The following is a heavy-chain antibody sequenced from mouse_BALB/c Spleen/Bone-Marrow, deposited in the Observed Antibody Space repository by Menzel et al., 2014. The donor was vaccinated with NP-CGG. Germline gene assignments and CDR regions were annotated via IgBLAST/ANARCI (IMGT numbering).Heavy chain of an antibody. D-gene: IGHD1-1*01. Sequence: EVQLQQSGAELVKPGASVKLSCTASGFNIKDTYMHWVKQRPEQGLEWIGRIDPANDNTKYDPKFQGKATITADTSSNTAYLQLSSLTSEDTAVYYCAFYYYGSSLFAYWGQGTLVTVSA. CDR3: AFYYYGSSLFAY. CDR1: GFNIKDTY. J-gene: IGHJ3*01. CDR2: IDPANDNT. V-gene: IGHV14-3*02.